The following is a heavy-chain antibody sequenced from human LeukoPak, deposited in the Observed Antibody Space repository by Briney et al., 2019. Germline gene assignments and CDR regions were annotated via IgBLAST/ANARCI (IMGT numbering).Heavy chain of an antibody. CDR2: IYYSGST. D-gene: IGHD3-3*01. CDR1: GGSISSGGYY. V-gene: IGHV4-31*03. CDR3: ARDRYDSYPMDV. J-gene: IGHJ6*02. Sequence: KASETLSLTCTVSGGSISSGGYYWSWIRQHPGKGLEGIGYIYYSGSTYYNASLKSRVTISVDTSKNQFSLKLTSVTAADTAVYYCARDRYDSYPMDVWGQGTTVTVSS.